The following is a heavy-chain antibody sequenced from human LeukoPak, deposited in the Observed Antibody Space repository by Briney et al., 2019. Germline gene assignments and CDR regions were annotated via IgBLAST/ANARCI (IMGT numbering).Heavy chain of an antibody. CDR1: GFTFSDYS. CDR3: ARLRRNSDRSDFFYYYDH. Sequence: GGSLRLPCAASGFTFSDYSMNWVRQAPGKGLEWVASVNTVSSYIYYADSMRGRFTISRDNAKNSLFLQMNSLRAEDTAVYYCARLRRNSDRSDFFYYYDHWVQATLVTVSS. J-gene: IGHJ4*02. V-gene: IGHV3-21*04. CDR2: VNTVSSYI. D-gene: IGHD3-22*01.